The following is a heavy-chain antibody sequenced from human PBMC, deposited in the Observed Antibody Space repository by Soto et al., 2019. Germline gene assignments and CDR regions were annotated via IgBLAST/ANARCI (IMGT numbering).Heavy chain of an antibody. Sequence: GGSLRLSCAASGFTFSSYGMHWVRQAPGKGLEWVAVIWYDGSNKYYADSVKGRFTISRDNSKNTLYLQMNSLRAEDTAVYYCARDQRFGGYSYVDMDVWGKGTTVTVSS. V-gene: IGHV3-33*01. CDR3: ARDQRFGGYSYVDMDV. CDR2: IWYDGSNK. CDR1: GFTFSSYG. D-gene: IGHD5-18*01. J-gene: IGHJ6*03.